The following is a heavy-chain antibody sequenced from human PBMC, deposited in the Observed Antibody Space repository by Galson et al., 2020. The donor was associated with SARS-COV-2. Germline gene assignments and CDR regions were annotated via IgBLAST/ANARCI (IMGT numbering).Heavy chain of an antibody. CDR2: VSYDGNSQ. V-gene: IGHV3-30-3*01. CDR1: GFTFSDYA. CDR3: ARTQTCRGAACPYYFNL. J-gene: IGHJ2*01. D-gene: IGHD2-8*02. Sequence: TGGSLRLSCAASGFTFSDYAMHWVRQAPGKGLEWVAVVSYDGNSQVQADSVKGRFTISRDNSKNRLHLQMSSLKSEDTAVYFCARTQTCRGAACPYYFNLWGRGTLVTVSS.